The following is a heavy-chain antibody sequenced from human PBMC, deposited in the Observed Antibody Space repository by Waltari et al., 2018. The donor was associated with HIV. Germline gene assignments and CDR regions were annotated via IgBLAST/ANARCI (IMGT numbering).Heavy chain of an antibody. Sequence: EVQLVQSGAEVKKPGESLKISCTGSGYSFTSYWIGWVRQMLGKGLEWMGIIYPGDSDTRYSPSFQGQVTISADKSISTAYLQWSSLKASDTAMYYCARRGSSSGYYYYGMDVWGQGTTVTVSS. J-gene: IGHJ6*02. D-gene: IGHD6-6*01. CDR2: IYPGDSDT. CDR3: ARRGSSSGYYYYGMDV. CDR1: GYSFTSYW. V-gene: IGHV5-51*03.